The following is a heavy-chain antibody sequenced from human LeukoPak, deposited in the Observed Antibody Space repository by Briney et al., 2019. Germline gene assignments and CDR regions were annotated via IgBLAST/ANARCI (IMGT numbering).Heavy chain of an antibody. CDR2: ISGSGAST. V-gene: IGHV3-23*01. D-gene: IGHD1-26*01. CDR3: AKDVGKWESLHFFDY. CDR1: GFTLSTNA. Sequence: GGSLRLSCLTSGFTLSTNAMSWVRQAPGKGLEWISGISGSGASTYYADSVKGRFTISRDDSRNTLYRQMNSLRSDDTAVYYCAKDVGKWESLHFFDYWGQGTLVTVSS. J-gene: IGHJ4*02.